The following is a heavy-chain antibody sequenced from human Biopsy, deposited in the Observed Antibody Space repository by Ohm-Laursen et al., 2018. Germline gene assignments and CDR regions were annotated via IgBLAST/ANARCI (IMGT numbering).Heavy chain of an antibody. Sequence: SDTLSLTCAVSGGSISGSSWSWIRQAPGRGLEWVGYISYSGSTSNNPSLKSQITISVDTSKNKISLKVTSVTAADTAVYYCAKHGSGWTGDDALHIWGQGTMVTVSS. D-gene: IGHD6-19*01. J-gene: IGHJ3*02. CDR2: ISYSGST. CDR1: GGSISGSS. V-gene: IGHV4-59*08. CDR3: AKHGSGWTGDDALHI.